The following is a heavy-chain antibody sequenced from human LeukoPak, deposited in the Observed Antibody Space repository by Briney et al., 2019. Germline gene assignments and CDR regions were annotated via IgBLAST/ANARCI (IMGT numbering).Heavy chain of an antibody. CDR1: GFTFSNAW. Sequence: PGGSLRLSCAASGFTFSNAWMSWVRQAPGKGLEWVGRIKNKFEGEVTDYAAPVKGRFTISRDNAKNSLYLQMNSLRAEDTAVYYCARDCGGDCYLGQGSWSEYFQHWGQGTLVAVSS. D-gene: IGHD2-21*02. CDR2: IKNKFEGEVT. J-gene: IGHJ1*01. CDR3: ARDCGGDCYLGQGSWSEYFQH. V-gene: IGHV3-15*01.